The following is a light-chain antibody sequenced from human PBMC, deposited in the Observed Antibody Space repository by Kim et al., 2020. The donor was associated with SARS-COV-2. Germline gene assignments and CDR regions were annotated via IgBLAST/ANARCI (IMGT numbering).Light chain of an antibody. Sequence: QGVTISCSGSSSNIGSNYVYWYQQLPGTAPRLLISINNQRPSGVPDRFSGSKSGTSASLAISGLRSEDEADYYCAAWDDNLTGYVLFGGGTQLTVL. J-gene: IGLJ2*01. CDR3: AAWDDNLTGYVL. CDR1: SSNIGSNY. V-gene: IGLV1-47*01. CDR2: INN.